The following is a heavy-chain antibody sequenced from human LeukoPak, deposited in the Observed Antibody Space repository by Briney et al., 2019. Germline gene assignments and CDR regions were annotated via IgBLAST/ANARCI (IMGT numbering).Heavy chain of an antibody. J-gene: IGHJ4*02. CDR3: ARDKGPGITGTTSPDY. Sequence: ASVKVSCKASGYTFTSYGISWVRQAPGQGLEWMGWISAYNGNTNYAQKLQGRVTMTTDTSTSTAYMELRSLRSDDTAVYYCARDKGPGITGTTSPDYWGQGTLVTVSS. CDR1: GYTFTSYG. D-gene: IGHD1-20*01. CDR2: ISAYNGNT. V-gene: IGHV1-18*01.